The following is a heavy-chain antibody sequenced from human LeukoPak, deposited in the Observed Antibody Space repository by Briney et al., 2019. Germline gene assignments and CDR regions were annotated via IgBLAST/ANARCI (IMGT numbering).Heavy chain of an antibody. V-gene: IGHV3-48*02. Sequence: GGSLRLSCAASGFTFSSYSMNWVRQDPGKGLEGVSYISSSSSTIYYADSVKGRFTISRDNSKNQLYLQMNSLRDEDTAVYYCARDSVGYYDSSGYLGAFDIWGEGTMVTVSS. J-gene: IGHJ3*02. CDR1: GFTFSSYS. CDR2: ISSSSSTI. D-gene: IGHD3-22*01. CDR3: ARDSVGYYDSSGYLGAFDI.